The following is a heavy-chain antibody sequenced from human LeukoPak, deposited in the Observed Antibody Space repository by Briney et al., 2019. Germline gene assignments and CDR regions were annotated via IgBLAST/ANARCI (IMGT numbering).Heavy chain of an antibody. J-gene: IGHJ4*02. CDR2: ISGYNGNT. CDR1: GYTFTNFG. V-gene: IGHV1-18*01. CDR3: AKDMGSGSSTSYYFDY. Sequence: ASVKVSCKASGYTFTNFGISWVRQAPGQGLEWMGWISGYNGNTNYAQKLQGRVTMTTDTSTSTAYMDLRSLRSEDTAVYYCAKDMGSGSSTSYYFDYWGQGTLVTVSS. D-gene: IGHD2-2*01.